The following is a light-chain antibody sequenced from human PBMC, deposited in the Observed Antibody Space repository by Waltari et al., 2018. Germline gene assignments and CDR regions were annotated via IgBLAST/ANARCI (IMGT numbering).Light chain of an antibody. V-gene: IGLV8-61*01. Sequence: QTVVTKEPSLSVSPGGTVTLTCALSSGSLSTTSYATWYQQTPAQAPRTLVYKANARSSGVPDRFSGSILGNTAALTITGAQADDESDYYCALYMGSGIWVFGGGTRLTVL. CDR3: ALYMGSGIWV. J-gene: IGLJ3*02. CDR2: KAN. CDR1: SGSLSTTSY.